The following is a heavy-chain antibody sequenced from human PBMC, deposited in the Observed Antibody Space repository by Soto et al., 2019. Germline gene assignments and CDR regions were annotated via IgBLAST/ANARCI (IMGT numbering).Heavy chain of an antibody. J-gene: IGHJ6*02. CDR1: GGTFSSYA. CDR2: IIPIFGTA. CDR3: ATGIAAAGTFYYGMDV. Sequence: QVQLVQSGAEVKKPGSSVKVSCKASGGTFSSYAISWVRQAPGQGLEGLGGIIPIFGTANYAQKFQGRVTITADESTSTAYMELSSLRSADTAVYYCATGIAAAGTFYYGMDVWGQGTTVTVSS. D-gene: IGHD6-13*01. V-gene: IGHV1-69*01.